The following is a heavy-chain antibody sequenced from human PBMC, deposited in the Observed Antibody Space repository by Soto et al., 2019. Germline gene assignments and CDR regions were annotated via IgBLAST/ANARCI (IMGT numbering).Heavy chain of an antibody. J-gene: IGHJ4*02. CDR3: TRAGSYSHFDF. D-gene: IGHD2-15*01. CDR2: IRNKGYSYTT. V-gene: IGHV3-72*01. Sequence: EVQLVESGGGLVQPGGSLRLSCAASGFIFSDHYMDWVRQAPGKGLEWVGRIRNKGYSYTTEYAASVKGRFSISRDDSKSSLYLQMNSLKTEDTAVYYCTRAGSYSHFDFWGQGTLVTLSS. CDR1: GFIFSDHY.